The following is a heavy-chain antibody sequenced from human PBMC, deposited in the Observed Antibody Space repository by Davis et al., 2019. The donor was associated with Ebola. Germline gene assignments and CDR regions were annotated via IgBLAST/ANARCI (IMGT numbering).Heavy chain of an antibody. CDR1: GYTFTSYD. Sequence: ASVKVSCKASGYTFTSYDINWVRQATGQGLEWMGWMNPNSGNTGYAQKFQGRVTITRNTSISTAYMELSSLRSEDTAVYYCAREIGIFGVVIRSSLDLWGRGTLVTVSS. V-gene: IGHV1-8*03. J-gene: IGHJ2*01. CDR2: MNPNSGNT. CDR3: AREIGIFGVVIRSSLDL. D-gene: IGHD3-3*01.